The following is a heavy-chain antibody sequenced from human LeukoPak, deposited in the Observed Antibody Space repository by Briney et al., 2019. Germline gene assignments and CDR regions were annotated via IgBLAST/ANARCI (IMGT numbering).Heavy chain of an antibody. CDR1: GFTFSSYS. CDR2: ISSSSSYI. Sequence: AGGPLRLSCAASGFTFSSYSMNWVRQAPGKGLEWVSSISSSSSYIYYADSVKGRFTISRDNAKNSLYLQMNSLRAEDTAVYYCARERKHDFWSGYYRNDYYYYGMDVWGQGTTVTVSS. J-gene: IGHJ6*02. V-gene: IGHV3-21*01. D-gene: IGHD3-3*01. CDR3: ARERKHDFWSGYYRNDYYYYGMDV.